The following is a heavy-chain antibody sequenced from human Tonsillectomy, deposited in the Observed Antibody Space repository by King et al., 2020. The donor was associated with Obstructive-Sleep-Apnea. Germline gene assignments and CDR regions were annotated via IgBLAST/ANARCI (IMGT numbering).Heavy chain of an antibody. D-gene: IGHD2-21*02. CDR2: ISPCYGNT. CDR3: ARDVGMVTPPIQHFDY. J-gene: IGHJ4*02. CDR1: GYTFTRYG. Sequence: QLVQSGAEVKKPGASVKVSCETSGYTFTRYGITWVRQAPGQGLEWMGWISPCYGNTNFAPKFQGRVTMTTDTSTTTAYVELRSLRSDDTAVYYCARDVGMVTPPIQHFDYWGQGTLVTVSS. V-gene: IGHV1-18*01.